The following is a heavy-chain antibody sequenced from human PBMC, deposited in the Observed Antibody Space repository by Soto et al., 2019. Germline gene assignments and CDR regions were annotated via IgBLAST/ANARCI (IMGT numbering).Heavy chain of an antibody. J-gene: IGHJ6*02. CDR2: INAFNGNT. Sequence: QVQLVQSGAEVKTPGASVKVSCKASGYTFTSYSISWMRQAPGQGLEWMGWINAFNGNTNYAPKFQGRVTMTKDTSTSIVYMALGSLRSDDTAVYYCARDWDNSGWGGGRGMDVWGQGTTVIVSS. CDR3: ARDWDNSGWGGGRGMDV. D-gene: IGHD6-19*01. V-gene: IGHV1-18*01. CDR1: GYTFTSYS.